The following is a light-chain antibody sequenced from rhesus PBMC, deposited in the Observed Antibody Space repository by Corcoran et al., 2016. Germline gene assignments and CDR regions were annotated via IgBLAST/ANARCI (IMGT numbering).Light chain of an antibody. CDR3: LQLSNWPRA. V-gene: IGKV3-24*04. J-gene: IGKJ1*01. CDR1: QSVGSS. Sequence: EIVMTQSPATLSLSPGERATLSCRASQSVGSSLAWYQQKPGQAPRLLLYGASSRAPGIPDRFRGSGSGTAFTPTISSLEPEDVAVYYCLQLSNWPRAFGQGTKVEIK. CDR2: GAS.